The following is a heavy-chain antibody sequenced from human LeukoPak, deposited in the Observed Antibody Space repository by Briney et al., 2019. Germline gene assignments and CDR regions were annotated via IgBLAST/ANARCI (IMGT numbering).Heavy chain of an antibody. Sequence: GGSLRLSCAASGFTFSGDGMRWVRQAPGKGLEWVANIKQDGSEKHYVDSVTGRFTISRDNAKNSLYLQIHSLRAEDTAVYYCAREPTSWYVSEGGFDYWGQGTLVTVSS. CDR1: GFTFSGDG. CDR3: AREPTSWYVSEGGFDY. V-gene: IGHV3-7*01. J-gene: IGHJ4*02. D-gene: IGHD6-13*01. CDR2: IKQDGSEK.